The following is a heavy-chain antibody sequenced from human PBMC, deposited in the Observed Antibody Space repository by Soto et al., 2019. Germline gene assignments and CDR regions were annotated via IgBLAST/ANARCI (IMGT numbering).Heavy chain of an antibody. V-gene: IGHV1-46*01. CDR1: GYNFTSYY. J-gene: IGHJ4*02. Sequence: QVQLVQSGAEVKKPGASVRVSCKASGYNFTSYYMHWVRQAPGQGLEWMGIVNPNGGGTSYAQKFQGRVTMTRDTSTSTVYMELNGLRYEDTAVYYCARGGEWLQLDYWGQGTLVTVSS. D-gene: IGHD5-12*01. CDR3: ARGGEWLQLDY. CDR2: VNPNGGGT.